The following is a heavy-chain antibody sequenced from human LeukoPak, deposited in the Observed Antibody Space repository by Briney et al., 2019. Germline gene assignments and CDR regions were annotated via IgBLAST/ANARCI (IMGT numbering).Heavy chain of an antibody. Sequence: GGSLRLSCAASAFTFSNYAMNWVRQAPGKGLEWVSAISGSGGGTYYADSVKGRFTISRDNAKNSLYLQMNSLRAEDTAVYYCARDKKTDDYGDYWPWVVDYWGQGTLVTVSS. V-gene: IGHV3-23*01. J-gene: IGHJ4*02. CDR2: ISGSGGGT. D-gene: IGHD4-17*01. CDR3: ARDKKTDDYGDYWPWVVDY. CDR1: AFTFSNYA.